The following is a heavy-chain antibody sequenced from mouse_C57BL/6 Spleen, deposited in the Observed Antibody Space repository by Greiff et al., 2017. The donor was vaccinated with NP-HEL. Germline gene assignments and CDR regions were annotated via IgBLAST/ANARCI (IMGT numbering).Heavy chain of an antibody. D-gene: IGHD2-10*02. V-gene: IGHV1-42*01. CDR1: GYSFTGYY. J-gene: IGHJ2*01. CDR3: ARTLAGGYYFDY. CDR2: INPSTGGT. Sequence: VQLQQSGPELVKPGASVKISCKASGYSFTGYYMNWVKQSPEKSLEWIGEINPSTGGTTYNQKFKAKATLTVDKSSSTAYMQLKSLTSEDSAVYYCARTLAGGYYFDYWGQGTTLTVSS.